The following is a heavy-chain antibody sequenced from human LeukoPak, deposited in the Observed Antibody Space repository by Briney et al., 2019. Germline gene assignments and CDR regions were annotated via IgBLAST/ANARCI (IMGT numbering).Heavy chain of an antibody. V-gene: IGHV1-69*13. CDR2: IIPIFGTA. CDR3: ARESLRGYSYGLNGHFDY. CDR1: GGTFISYA. D-gene: IGHD5-18*01. J-gene: IGHJ4*02. Sequence: SVKVSCKASGGTFISYAISWVRQAPGQGLEWMGGIIPIFGTANYAQKFQGRVTITADESTSTAYTELSSLRSEDTAVYYCARESLRGYSYGLNGHFDYWGQGTLVTVSS.